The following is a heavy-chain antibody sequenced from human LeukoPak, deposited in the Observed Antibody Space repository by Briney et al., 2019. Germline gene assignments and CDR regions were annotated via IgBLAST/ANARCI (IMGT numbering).Heavy chain of an antibody. Sequence: SETLSLTCAVYGGSFSSYSWSWIRQPPGKGLEWIGEINHSGSTNYIPSLKSRVTISVDTSKNQFSLKLSSVTAADTAVYYCARGPTYCTSASRCFNYWGQGTLVTVSS. CDR2: INHSGST. V-gene: IGHV4-34*01. CDR3: ARGPTYCTSASRCFNY. CDR1: GGSFSSYS. J-gene: IGHJ4*02. D-gene: IGHD2-2*01.